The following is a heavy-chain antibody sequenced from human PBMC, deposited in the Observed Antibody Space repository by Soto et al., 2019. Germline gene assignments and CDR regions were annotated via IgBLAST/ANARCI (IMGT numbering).Heavy chain of an antibody. CDR1: GGSISSSSYY. D-gene: IGHD1-20*01. CDR3: ARSPIASYNWNDGNAFDI. J-gene: IGHJ3*02. V-gene: IGHV4-39*01. Sequence: SETLSLTCTVSGGSISSSSYYWGWIRQPPGKGLEWIGSIYYSGSTYYNPSLKSRVTISVDTSKNQFSLKLSSVTAADTAVYYCARSPIASYNWNDGNAFDIWGQGTMVTVSS. CDR2: IYYSGST.